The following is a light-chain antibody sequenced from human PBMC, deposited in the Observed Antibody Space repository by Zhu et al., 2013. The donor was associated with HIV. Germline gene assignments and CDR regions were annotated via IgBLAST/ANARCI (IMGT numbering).Light chain of an antibody. CDR3: LKYGDTPYT. J-gene: IGKJ2*01. Sequence: EIVMTQSPATLSLSPGERATLSCRASHAIRSNYLSWYQQKPGQAPRLLIFRASERATDIPDRFSGSGSGTDFTLTISSLETEDYAIYYCLKYGDTPYTFGQGTRLDVK. CDR1: HAIRSNY. V-gene: IGKV3-20*01. CDR2: RAS.